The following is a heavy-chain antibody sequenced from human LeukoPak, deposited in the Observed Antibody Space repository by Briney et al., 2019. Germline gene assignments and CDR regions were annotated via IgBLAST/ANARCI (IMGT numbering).Heavy chain of an antibody. Sequence: GGSLRLSCAASGLTFSRYWMTWVRQAPGKGPEWVANIKEDGNEVYSADSVKGRSTISRDNARNSLYLQMNSLRAEDTAVYYCAGSGGGHPYYFDFWGQGTLVTVSS. J-gene: IGHJ4*02. CDR2: IKEDGNEV. CDR1: GLTFSRYW. CDR3: AGSGGGHPYYFDF. V-gene: IGHV3-7*05. D-gene: IGHD2-15*01.